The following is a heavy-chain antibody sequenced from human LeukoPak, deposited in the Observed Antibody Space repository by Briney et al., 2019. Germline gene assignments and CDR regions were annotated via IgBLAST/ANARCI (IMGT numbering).Heavy chain of an antibody. CDR3: ARDFSDAGRSWWLDP. J-gene: IGHJ5*02. D-gene: IGHD6-13*01. V-gene: IGHV1-46*01. Sequence: ASVKVSCKASGYTFTTHYMHWVRQAPGQGLEWMGVINPSGLWSSSAQKFQGRVTMTRDTSTSTDYMELRSLRSDDTATYYCARDFSDAGRSWWLDPWGQGTLVIVSS. CDR2: INPSGLWS. CDR1: GYTFTTHY.